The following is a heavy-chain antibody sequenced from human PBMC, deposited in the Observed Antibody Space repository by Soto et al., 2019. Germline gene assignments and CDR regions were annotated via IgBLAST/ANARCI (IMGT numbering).Heavy chain of an antibody. Sequence: PGGSLRLSCAASGFTFSSYGMHWVRQAPGKGLEWVSVISYDGSNKYYADSVKGRFTISRDNSKNTLYLQMNSLRAEDTAVYYCAKADVAHAFDIWGQGTMVTVSS. CDR2: ISYDGSNK. D-gene: IGHD2-15*01. CDR3: AKADVAHAFDI. J-gene: IGHJ3*02. V-gene: IGHV3-30*18. CDR1: GFTFSSYG.